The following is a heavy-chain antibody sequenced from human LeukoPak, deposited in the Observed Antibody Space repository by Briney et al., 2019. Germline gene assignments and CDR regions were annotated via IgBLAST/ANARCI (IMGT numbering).Heavy chain of an antibody. J-gene: IGHJ4*02. CDR1: GYTFTDYA. CDR2: ISAYNGDT. CDR3: ARVSQTPPPTYFDY. V-gene: IGHV1-18*01. Sequence: TSVKVSCKASGYTFTDYAISWVRQAPGQGFEWMGWISAYNGDTMYAQNIQGRVTMTTDTSTNTAYMELGSLRSDDTAVYYCARVSQTPPPTYFDYWGQGTLVTVSS.